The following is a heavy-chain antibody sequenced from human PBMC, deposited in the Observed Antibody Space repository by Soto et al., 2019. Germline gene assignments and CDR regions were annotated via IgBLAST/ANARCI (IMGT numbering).Heavy chain of an antibody. V-gene: IGHV3-23*01. Sequence: PGGALRVSCAASGFTFSSYAMSWVRQAPGKGLEWVSAISGSGGSTYYADSVKGRFTISRDNSKNTLYLQMNSLRAEDTAVYYCAKDRYCSGGSCYSEWAFDIWGQGTMVTVSS. D-gene: IGHD2-15*01. CDR2: ISGSGGST. J-gene: IGHJ3*02. CDR3: AKDRYCSGGSCYSEWAFDI. CDR1: GFTFSSYA.